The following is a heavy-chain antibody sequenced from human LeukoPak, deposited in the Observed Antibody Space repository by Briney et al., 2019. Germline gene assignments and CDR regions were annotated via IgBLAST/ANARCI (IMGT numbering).Heavy chain of an antibody. Sequence: PGGSLRLSCAASGFTFDDYAMHWVRQAPGKGLEWVSGISWNSGSIGYADSVKGRFTISRDNAKNSLYPQMNSLRAEDTALYYCALTDYWGQGTLVTVSS. CDR2: ISWNSGSI. CDR3: ALTDY. CDR1: GFTFDDYA. V-gene: IGHV3-9*01. J-gene: IGHJ4*02.